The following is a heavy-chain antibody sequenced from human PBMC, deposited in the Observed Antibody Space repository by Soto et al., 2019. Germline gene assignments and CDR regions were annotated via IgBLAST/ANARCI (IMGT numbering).Heavy chain of an antibody. J-gene: IGHJ6*02. CDR2: IYTSGST. CDR3: ARMADSNSPPYYYYDGMDV. Sequence: PSETLSLTCTVSGTSISSYYWSWIRQPAGKGLEWVGRIYTSGSTNYNPSLKSRVTMSVDMSKNQFSVKLSSVTAADTAVYYCARMADSNSPPYYYYDGMDVWGQGTAVTVSS. CDR1: GTSISSYY. V-gene: IGHV4-4*07. D-gene: IGHD4-4*01.